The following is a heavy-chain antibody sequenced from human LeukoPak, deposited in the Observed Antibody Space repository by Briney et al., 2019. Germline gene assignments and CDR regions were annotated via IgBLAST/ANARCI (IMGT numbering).Heavy chain of an antibody. D-gene: IGHD2-2*01. CDR3: ARELLGYCSSTSCFRSYFDY. Sequence: ASVKVSCKASGYTFTSYGISWVRQAPGQGLEWMGWISAYNGNTNYAQKPQGRVTMTTDTSTSTAYMELRSLRSDDTAVYYCARELLGYCSSTSCFRSYFDYWGQGTLVTVSS. CDR1: GYTFTSYG. V-gene: IGHV1-18*01. CDR2: ISAYNGNT. J-gene: IGHJ4*02.